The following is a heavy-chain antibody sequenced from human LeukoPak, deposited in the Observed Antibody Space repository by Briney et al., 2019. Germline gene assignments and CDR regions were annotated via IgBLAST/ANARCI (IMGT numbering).Heavy chain of an antibody. D-gene: IGHD3-22*01. CDR2: ISSSSSYI. V-gene: IGHV3-21*01. J-gene: IGHJ4*02. CDR3: ARAAPTRTLIGSGADY. Sequence: GGSLRLSCAASGFTVSSNYMSWVRQAPGKGLEWVSSISSSSSYIYYADSVKGRFTISRDNAKKSLYLQVNSLRVEDTAVYYCARAAPTRTLIGSGADYWGQGTLVTVSS. CDR1: GFTVSSNY.